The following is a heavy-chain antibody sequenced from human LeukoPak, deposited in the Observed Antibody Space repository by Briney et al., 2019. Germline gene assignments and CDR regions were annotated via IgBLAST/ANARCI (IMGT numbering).Heavy chain of an antibody. CDR1: GGSISSGGYY. Sequence: TLSLTCTVSGGSISSGGYYWSWIRQHPGKGLEWIGYIYYSGSTYYNPSLKSRVTISVDTSKNQFSLKLSSVTAADTAVYYCARGPRKLGYYYYGMDVWGQGTTVTVSS. CDR2: IYYSGST. D-gene: IGHD7-27*01. V-gene: IGHV4-31*03. CDR3: ARGPRKLGYYYYGMDV. J-gene: IGHJ6*02.